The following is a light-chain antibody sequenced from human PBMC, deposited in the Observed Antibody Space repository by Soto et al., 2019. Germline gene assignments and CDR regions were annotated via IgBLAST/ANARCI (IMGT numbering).Light chain of an antibody. CDR2: GAS. J-gene: IGKJ4*01. Sequence: EIVCRESACTLSLAPGEIATLSCRASPSVSSIYLAWYPPKPGHAPRLLIYGASSRATAIPDRFSGSGSGTDFTLTIRRLEPEDFGVYYCQQYGSSRLPFGAGTKVDIK. CDR3: QQYGSSRLP. CDR1: PSVSSIY. V-gene: IGKV3-20*01.